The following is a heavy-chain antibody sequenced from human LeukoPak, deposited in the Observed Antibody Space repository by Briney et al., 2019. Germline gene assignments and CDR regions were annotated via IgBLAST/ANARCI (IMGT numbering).Heavy chain of an antibody. J-gene: IGHJ3*02. CDR2: IYPGDSDT. Sequence: GESLKISCKGSGYSFTSYWIGCVRQMPGKGLEWMGIIYPGDSDTKYSPSFQGQVTISADKSISTAYLQWSSLKASDTAMYYCARHQYYYDSSGYYPNDAFDIWGQGTMVTVSS. CDR1: GYSFTSYW. V-gene: IGHV5-51*01. CDR3: ARHQYYYDSSGYYPNDAFDI. D-gene: IGHD3-22*01.